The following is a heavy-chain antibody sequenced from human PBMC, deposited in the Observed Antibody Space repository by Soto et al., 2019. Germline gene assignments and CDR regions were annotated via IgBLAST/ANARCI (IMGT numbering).Heavy chain of an antibody. J-gene: IGHJ6*03. CDR1: GYTFTNYG. CDR2: ISAYNGDT. CDR3: ARGRQLVAYFYSSLAA. Sequence: QVQLLQSGAEVKKPGASVKVSCKASGYTFTNYGITWVRQAPGQGLEWMGWISAYNGDTHYTQRLQGRVTMTTDTPTGTAYRGLGGLRSNDTALYYCARGRQLVAYFYSSLAAWGKGTTSPSP. V-gene: IGHV1-18*01. D-gene: IGHD6-6*01.